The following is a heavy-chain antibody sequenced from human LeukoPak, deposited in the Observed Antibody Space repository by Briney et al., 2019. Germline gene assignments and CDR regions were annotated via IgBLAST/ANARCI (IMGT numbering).Heavy chain of an antibody. CDR2: TNPNSGNT. CDR3: ARGPTDNWNVDNWFDP. J-gene: IGHJ5*02. V-gene: IGHV1-8*01. Sequence: ASVKVSRKASGYTFTSYDINWVRQATGQGLEWMGWTNPNSGNTGYAQKFQGRVTMTRNTSISTAYMELSSLRSEDTAVYYCARGPTDNWNVDNWFDPWGQGTLVTVSS. CDR1: GYTFTSYD. D-gene: IGHD1-1*01.